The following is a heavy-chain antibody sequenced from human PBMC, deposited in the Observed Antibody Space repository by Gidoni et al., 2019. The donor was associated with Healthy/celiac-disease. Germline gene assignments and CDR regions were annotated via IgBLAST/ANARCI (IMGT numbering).Heavy chain of an antibody. V-gene: IGHV3-21*06. Sequence: EVQLLASGGGLVKPGGSLRLSCGASGFTFSAYGMNWVRQAPGKGLEWVSGINGKSGHIYYSDSVKGRFTISRDNAQSSLYLQMNSLTVEDTAVYYCARDQDRSADICLAYWGQGTLVTVSS. J-gene: IGHJ4*02. D-gene: IGHD2-15*01. CDR3: ARDQDRSADICLAY. CDR2: INGKSGHI. CDR1: GFTFSAYG.